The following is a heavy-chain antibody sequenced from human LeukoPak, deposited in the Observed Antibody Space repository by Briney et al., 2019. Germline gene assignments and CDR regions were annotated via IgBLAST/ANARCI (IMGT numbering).Heavy chain of an antibody. CDR3: ARDEWELLFHRRAFDI. CDR1: GYTFTSYG. J-gene: IGHJ3*02. Sequence: ASVKVSCKASGYTFTSYGISWVRQAPGQGLEWMGWISAYNGNTNYAQKLQGRVTMTTDTSTSTAYMELRSLRSDDTAVYYCARDEWELLFHRRAFDIRGQGTMVAVSS. V-gene: IGHV1-18*01. D-gene: IGHD1-26*01. CDR2: ISAYNGNT.